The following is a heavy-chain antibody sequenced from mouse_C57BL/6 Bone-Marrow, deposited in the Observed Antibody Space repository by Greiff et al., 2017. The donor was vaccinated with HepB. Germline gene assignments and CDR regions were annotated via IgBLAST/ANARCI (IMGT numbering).Heavy chain of an antibody. CDR3: TRSIRAWFAY. J-gene: IGHJ3*01. CDR2: IHPNSGSN. Sequence: QVQLQQPGAELVKPGASVKLSCKASGYTFTSYWMHWVKQRPGQGLEWIGMIHPNSGSNNYNEKFKSKATLTVDKSSSTAYMQLSSLTSEDSAVYYCTRSIRAWFAYWGQGTLVTVSA. CDR1: GYTFTSYW. V-gene: IGHV1-64*01.